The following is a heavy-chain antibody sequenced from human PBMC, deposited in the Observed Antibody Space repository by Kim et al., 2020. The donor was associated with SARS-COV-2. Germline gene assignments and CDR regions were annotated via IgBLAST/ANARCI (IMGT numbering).Heavy chain of an antibody. V-gene: IGHV4-39*01. CDR3: AAIAAADTSEY. J-gene: IGHJ4*02. Sequence: STYYNPSLKSRVTMSVDTSKNQFSLKLNSVTAADTAVYYCAAIAAADTSEYWGQGTLVTVSS. CDR2: ST. D-gene: IGHD6-13*01.